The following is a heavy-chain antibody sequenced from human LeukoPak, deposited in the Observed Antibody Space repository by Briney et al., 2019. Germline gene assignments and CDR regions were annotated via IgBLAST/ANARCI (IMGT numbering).Heavy chain of an antibody. CDR1: GFTFSSYS. J-gene: IGHJ6*02. CDR3: ARDKRPRGYSYGAPMDV. CDR2: ISSSSSYI. V-gene: IGHV3-21*01. D-gene: IGHD5-18*01. Sequence: PGGCLRLSCAASGFTFSSYSMNWVRQAPGKGLEWVSSISSSSSYIYYADSVKGRFTISRDNAKNSLYLQMNSLRAEDTAVYYCARDKRPRGYSYGAPMDVWGQGTTVTVSS.